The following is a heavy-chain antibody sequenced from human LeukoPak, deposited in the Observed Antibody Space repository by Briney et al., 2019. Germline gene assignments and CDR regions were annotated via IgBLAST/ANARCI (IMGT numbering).Heavy chain of an antibody. Sequence: GGSLRLSCAASGFTFRSFALNWVRQSPGKGLEWVSLISGNGNKTYYANSVKGRFTITRDNSKNIMYLEMNSLRADDTAVYYCAKLPVTYDFWSGHHAFDTWGQGNNLTVSS. CDR1: GFTFRSFA. D-gene: IGHD3-3*01. CDR3: AKLPVTYDFWSGHHAFDT. V-gene: IGHV3-23*01. J-gene: IGHJ4*02. CDR2: ISGNGNKT.